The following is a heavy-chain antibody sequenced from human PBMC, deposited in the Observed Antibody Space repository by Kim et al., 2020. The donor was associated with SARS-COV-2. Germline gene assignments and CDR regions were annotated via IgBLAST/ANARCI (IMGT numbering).Heavy chain of an antibody. J-gene: IGHJ4*02. CDR2: IYYSGNT. Sequence: SETLYLTCTVSGVSITSTRYYWGWLRQPPGKGLEWIGHIYYSGNTYYNPFLKGRVTISVDTSKNQFSLNLSSVTAADTAVYYCATYVTATANFDYWGRGTLVTVSS. V-gene: IGHV4-39*01. CDR3: ATYVTATANFDY. D-gene: IGHD5-18*01. CDR1: GVSITSTRYY.